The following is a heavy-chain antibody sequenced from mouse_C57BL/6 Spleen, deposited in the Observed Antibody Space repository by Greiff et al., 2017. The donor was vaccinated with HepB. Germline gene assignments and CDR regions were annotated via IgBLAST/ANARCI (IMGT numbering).Heavy chain of an antibody. D-gene: IGHD1-1*01. CDR3: ARDYGTSGWDY. Sequence: VQLKQSGPGLVKPSQSLSLTCSVTGYSITSGYYWNWIRQFPGNKLEWMGYISYDGSNNYNPSLKNRISITRDTSKNQFFLKLNSVTTEDTATYYCARDYGTSGWDYWGQGTSVTVSS. CDR2: ISYDGSN. CDR1: GYSITSGYY. J-gene: IGHJ4*01. V-gene: IGHV3-6*01.